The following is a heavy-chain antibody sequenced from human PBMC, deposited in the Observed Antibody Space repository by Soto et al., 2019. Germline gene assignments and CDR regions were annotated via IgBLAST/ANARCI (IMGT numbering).Heavy chain of an antibody. CDR1: GGSFTGYY. V-gene: IGHV4-34*01. CDR2: ISHSGRT. Sequence: SETLSLTCAVNGGSFTGYYGAWIRQSPGKGLEWIGEISHSGRTNYNPSLKSRVTISVDTSKNQFSLKLSSVTAADTAVYYCARDHYVYDILTGYGYYYGMDVWGQGTTVTVSS. CDR3: ARDHYVYDILTGYGYYYGMDV. D-gene: IGHD3-9*01. J-gene: IGHJ6*02.